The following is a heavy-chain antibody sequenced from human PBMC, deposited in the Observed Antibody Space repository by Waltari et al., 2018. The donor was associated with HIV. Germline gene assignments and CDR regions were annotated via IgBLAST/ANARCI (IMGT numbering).Heavy chain of an antibody. CDR2: INHGGDT. Sequence: QVQLQQWGAGLLKPSETLSLTCSVYGGSFTTFSWTWIRQTPDEGLQWIGEINHGGDTNVNPSLKSRVIMSIDTSKYEISLNLTSVSVADTALYFCARRGSSASPLTLWGRGSRVTVSS. D-gene: IGHD3-10*01. CDR3: ARRGSSASPLTL. CDR1: GGSFTTFS. V-gene: IGHV4-34*01. J-gene: IGHJ4*02.